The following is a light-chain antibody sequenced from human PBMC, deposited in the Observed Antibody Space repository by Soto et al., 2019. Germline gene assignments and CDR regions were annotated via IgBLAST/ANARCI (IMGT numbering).Light chain of an antibody. J-gene: IGLJ1*01. V-gene: IGLV2-14*01. Sequence: QSVLTQPASVSGSPGQSITISCTGTSSDIGGYNFVSWYQQHPGKAPKLLIYDVRNRPSGVSNRFSSSKSGNTASLTISGLQAEDEADYYCNSYRTISTYVFGTGTKVTVL. CDR3: NSYRTISTYV. CDR1: SSDIGGYNF. CDR2: DVR.